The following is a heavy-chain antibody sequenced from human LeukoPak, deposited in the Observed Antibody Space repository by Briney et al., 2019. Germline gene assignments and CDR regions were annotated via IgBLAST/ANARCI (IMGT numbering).Heavy chain of an antibody. D-gene: IGHD2-15*01. Sequence: PGGSLRLSCVGSGFTFSTYKMTWVRQAPGKGLEWVSYISSSGGTIYYADSVKGRFTVSRDNAKNSLYLQMNSLRAEDTALYYCARVVSSVDLDYYYYMDVWGKGTTVTVSS. CDR1: GFTFSTYK. CDR3: ARVVSSVDLDYYYYMDV. V-gene: IGHV3-48*03. J-gene: IGHJ6*03. CDR2: ISSSGGTI.